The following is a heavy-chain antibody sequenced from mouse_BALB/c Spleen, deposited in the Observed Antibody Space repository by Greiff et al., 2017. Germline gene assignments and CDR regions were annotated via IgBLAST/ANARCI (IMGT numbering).Heavy chain of an antibody. Sequence: EVKLVESGPGLVKPSQSLSLTCTVTGYSITSDYAWNWIRQFPGNKLEWMGYISYSGSTSYNPSLKSRISITRDTSKNQFFLQLNSVTTEDTATYYCARSGGTWFAYWGQGTLVTVSA. V-gene: IGHV3-2*02. CDR3: ARSGGTWFAY. J-gene: IGHJ3*01. CDR1: GYSITSDYA. CDR2: ISYSGST. D-gene: IGHD1-1*02.